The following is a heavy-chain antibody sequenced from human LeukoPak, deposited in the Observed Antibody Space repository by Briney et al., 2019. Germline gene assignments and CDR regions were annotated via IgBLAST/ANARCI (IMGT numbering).Heavy chain of an antibody. Sequence: PSETLSLTCAVSGYSISSGYYWGWIRQPPGKGLEWIGSIYHSGSTYYNPSLKSRVTISVDTSKNQFSLKLSSVTAADTAVYYCARHLGCSSTSWPSNWFDPWGQGTLVTVSS. J-gene: IGHJ5*02. CDR2: IYHSGST. V-gene: IGHV4-38-2*01. CDR3: ARHLGCSSTSWPSNWFDP. CDR1: GYSISSGYY. D-gene: IGHD2-2*01.